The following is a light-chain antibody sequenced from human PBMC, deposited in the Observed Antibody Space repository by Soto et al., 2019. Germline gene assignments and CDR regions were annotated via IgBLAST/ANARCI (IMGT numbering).Light chain of an antibody. CDR3: QQYNSFPT. Sequence: DIQMTQSPSTLSASVGDRVTITCRASQSISSWLAWYQQKPGKAPKLLIYKASSLESGVPSRFSGCGSGTEFTLTIRRLQPDDFATYYCQQYNSFPTFGQGTKVEIK. CDR2: KAS. CDR1: QSISSW. V-gene: IGKV1-5*03. J-gene: IGKJ1*01.